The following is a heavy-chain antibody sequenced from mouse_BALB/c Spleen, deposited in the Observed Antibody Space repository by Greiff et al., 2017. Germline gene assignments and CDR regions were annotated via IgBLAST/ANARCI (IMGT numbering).Heavy chain of an antibody. J-gene: IGHJ3*01. D-gene: IGHD2-2*01. V-gene: IGHV5-17*02. CDR2: ISSGSSTI. CDR3: ARYYGYDGVWFAY. CDR1: GFTFSSFG. Sequence: DVHLVESGGGLVQPGGSRKLSCAASGFTFSSFGMHWVRQAPEKGLEWVAYISSGSSTIYYADTVKGRFTISRDNPKNTLFLQMTSLRSEDTAMYYCARYYGYDGVWFAYWGQGTLVTVSA.